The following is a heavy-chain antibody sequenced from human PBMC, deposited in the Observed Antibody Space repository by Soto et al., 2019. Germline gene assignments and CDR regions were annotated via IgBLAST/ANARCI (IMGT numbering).Heavy chain of an antibody. CDR2: ISYDGSNK. Sequence: GGSLRLSCAASGFTFSSYGMHWVRQAPGKGLEWVAVISYDGSNKYYADSVKGRFTIPRDNSKNTLYLQMNSLRAEDTAVYYCAKDRGRTVTTPRGMDVWGQGTTVTVSS. CDR1: GFTFSSYG. D-gene: IGHD4-17*01. CDR3: AKDRGRTVTTPRGMDV. V-gene: IGHV3-30*18. J-gene: IGHJ6*02.